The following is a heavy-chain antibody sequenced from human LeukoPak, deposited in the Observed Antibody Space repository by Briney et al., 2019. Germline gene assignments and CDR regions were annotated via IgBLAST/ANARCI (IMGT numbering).Heavy chain of an antibody. V-gene: IGHV1-46*01. Sequence: GASVNVSCKASGYTFTSYHMHWVRQAPGQGLEWMGKINLSGGSTTYAQKFQGRVTMTRDTSTSTVYMELSSLRSEDTAVYYCARDYVDDIPMIKDYWGQGTLVTVPS. CDR3: ARDYVDDIPMIKDY. D-gene: IGHD2-8*01. CDR1: GYTFTSYH. CDR2: INLSGGST. J-gene: IGHJ4*02.